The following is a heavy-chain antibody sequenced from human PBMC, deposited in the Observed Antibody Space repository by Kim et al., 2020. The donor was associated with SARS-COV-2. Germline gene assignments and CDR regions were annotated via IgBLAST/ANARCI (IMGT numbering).Heavy chain of an antibody. CDR2: IHAKSGGT. J-gene: IGHJ5*02. V-gene: IGHV1-2*02. CDR1: GYTFTGYY. D-gene: IGHD2-21*02. CDR3: ARIIVTGRFNWFDP. Sequence: ASVKVSCKASGYTFTGYYMHWVRQAPGQGLEWMGWIHAKSGGTNYAQRFQGRVTLTRDTSISTAYMELRSLSSDDTAVYYCARIIVTGRFNWFDPWGQGT.